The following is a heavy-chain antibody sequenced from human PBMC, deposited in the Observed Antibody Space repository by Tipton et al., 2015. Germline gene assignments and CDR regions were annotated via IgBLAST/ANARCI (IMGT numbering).Heavy chain of an antibody. CDR2: INHSGST. V-gene: IGHV4-34*01. J-gene: IGHJ1*01. CDR1: GGSFSGYY. D-gene: IGHD3-22*01. Sequence: GLVKPSETLSLTCAVYGGSFSGYYWSWIRQPPGKGLEWIGEINHSGSTNYNPSLKSRVTISVDTSKNQFSLKLSSVIAADTAVYYCARASIIQGYYHDSSRYYLFNSWGQGTLVTVSS. CDR3: ARASIIQGYYHDSSRYYLFNS.